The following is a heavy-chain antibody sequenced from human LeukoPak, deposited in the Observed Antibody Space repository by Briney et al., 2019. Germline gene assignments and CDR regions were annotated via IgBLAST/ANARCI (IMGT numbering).Heavy chain of an antibody. CDR2: IYTSGST. V-gene: IGHV4-4*07. CDR3: ARPAHYGSGSSPLDY. J-gene: IGHJ4*02. D-gene: IGHD3-10*01. Sequence: NPSETLSLTCTVSGGSFSTYYWSWIRQPAGKGLEWIGRIYTSGSTHYNPSLKSRVTMSVDTSQNQFSLKLSSVTAADTAVYYCARPAHYGSGSSPLDYWGQGTLVTVSS. CDR1: GGSFSTYY.